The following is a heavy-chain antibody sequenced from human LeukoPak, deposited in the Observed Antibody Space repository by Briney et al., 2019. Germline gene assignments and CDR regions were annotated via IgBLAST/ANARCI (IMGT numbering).Heavy chain of an antibody. CDR2: IYSGGST. J-gene: IGHJ4*02. Sequence: HSGGSLRLSCAASGFTVSSNYMSWVRQAPGKGLEWVSFIYSGGSTYYADSVKGRFTISRDNSKNTLYLQMNSLRAEDTAVYYCSHGYYGDDWGQGTLVTVSS. CDR3: SHGYYGDD. V-gene: IGHV3-53*01. CDR1: GFTVSSNY. D-gene: IGHD3-22*01.